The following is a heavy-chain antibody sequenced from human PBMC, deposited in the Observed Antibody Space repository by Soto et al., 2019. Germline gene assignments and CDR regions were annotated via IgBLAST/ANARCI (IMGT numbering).Heavy chain of an antibody. CDR2: IYYSGTT. D-gene: IGHD3-16*01. V-gene: IGHV4-39*01. CDR3: ATKGGTYTTGTAFDI. J-gene: IGHJ3*02. Sequence: QLQLQESGPGLVKPSETLSLTCTVSGGSISSSSYYWGWIRQPPGKGREWIGIIYYSGTTYYNPSHKSVVTIAVDTAKNQYSLKMSSVTAADTAVYYCATKGGTYTTGTAFDIWGQGTMVTVSS. CDR1: GGSISSSSYY.